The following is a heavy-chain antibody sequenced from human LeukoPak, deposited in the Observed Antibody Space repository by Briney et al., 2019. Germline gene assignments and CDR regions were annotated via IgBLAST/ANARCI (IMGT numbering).Heavy chain of an antibody. CDR2: IRSKAYGGTT. CDR3: TRWGSTHFDY. V-gene: IGHV3-49*04. J-gene: IGHJ4*02. D-gene: IGHD3-16*01. CDR1: GFTFGDYA. Sequence: GGSLRLSCTASGFTFGDYAMSWVRQAPGKGLEWVCFIRSKAYGGTTEYAASVKGRFTISRDDSKSIAYLQMNSLKTEDTAVYYCTRWGSTHFDYWGQGTLVTVSS.